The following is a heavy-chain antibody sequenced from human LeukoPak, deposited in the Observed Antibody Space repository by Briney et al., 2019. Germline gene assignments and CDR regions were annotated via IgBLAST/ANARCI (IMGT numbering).Heavy chain of an antibody. D-gene: IGHD5-12*01. J-gene: IGHJ6*04. CDR2: IYTSGST. Sequence: SETLSLTCTVSGGSISSGSYYWSWIRQPAGKGLEWIGRIYTSGSTNYNPSLKSRVTISVDTSKNQFSLKLSSVTAADTAVYYCARAYDPAIGKDVWGKGTTVTVSS. CDR3: ARAYDPAIGKDV. V-gene: IGHV4-61*02. CDR1: GGSISSGSYY.